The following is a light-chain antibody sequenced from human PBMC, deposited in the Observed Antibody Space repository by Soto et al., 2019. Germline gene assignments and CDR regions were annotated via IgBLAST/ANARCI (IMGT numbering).Light chain of an antibody. J-gene: IGLJ3*02. CDR3: QTWSTDIRV. Sequence: QLVLTQPPSASASLGASVKLTCTLSSGHNSYALAWHQQQPEKGPRSLMKLNSDGSHSKGDGIPDRFSGSSSGAERYLTISSLQSEDEADYYCQTWSTDIRVFGGGTKLTVL. CDR2: LNSDGSH. V-gene: IGLV4-69*01. CDR1: SGHNSYA.